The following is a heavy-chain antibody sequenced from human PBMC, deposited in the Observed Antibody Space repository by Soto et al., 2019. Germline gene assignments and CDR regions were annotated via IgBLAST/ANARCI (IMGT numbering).Heavy chain of an antibody. CDR3: ARGRVDGGERDL. D-gene: IGHD1-26*01. V-gene: IGHV3-33*01. J-gene: IGHJ4*02. CDR1: GFTFRTYG. CDR2: IWYDASNK. Sequence: VQLVESGGGVVQPGRSLRLSCAASGFTFRTYGMYWVRQAPGKGLEWVAVIWYDASNKYYADSVKGRFTISRDNSENTLYLQMNRLRAEDTAVYYCARGRVDGGERDLWGQGTLGTVSS.